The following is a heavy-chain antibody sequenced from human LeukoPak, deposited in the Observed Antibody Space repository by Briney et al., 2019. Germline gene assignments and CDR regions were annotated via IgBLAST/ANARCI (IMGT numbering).Heavy chain of an antibody. Sequence: ASVKVSCKVSGYTLTELSMHWVRQAPGKGLEWMGGFDPEDGETIYAQKFQGRVTMARDTSISTAYMELSSLRSDDTAVYYCASLTISTGSGNYWGQGTLVTVSS. J-gene: IGHJ4*02. CDR1: GYTLTELS. D-gene: IGHD2-8*02. V-gene: IGHV1-24*01. CDR3: ASLTISTGSGNY. CDR2: FDPEDGET.